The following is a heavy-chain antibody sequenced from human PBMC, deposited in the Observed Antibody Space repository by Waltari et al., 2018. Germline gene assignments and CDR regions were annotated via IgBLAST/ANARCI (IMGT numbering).Heavy chain of an antibody. D-gene: IGHD3-10*01. J-gene: IGHJ4*02. V-gene: IGHV3-23*01. CDR3: AKLWDYGTTWAGSFDC. CDR1: GYTCNTYA. CDR2: IKGRNGGT. Sequence: EVQLLESGGGLVQPGGSLRLSCTASGYTCNTYASSRVRQAQGTWLGSVSSIKGRNGGTYYADSVKGRFTISSDNSRNTLYLQMNSLRAEDTAVYYCAKLWDYGTTWAGSFDCWGQGTLVTVSS.